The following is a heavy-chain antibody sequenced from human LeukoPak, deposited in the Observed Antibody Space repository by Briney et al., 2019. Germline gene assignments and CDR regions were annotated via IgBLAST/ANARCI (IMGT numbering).Heavy chain of an antibody. Sequence: SETLSLTCAVSGFSISRGYYWSWIRQPPGKGLEWIGYIYYSGSTYYNPSLKSRVTISVDTSKNQFSLKLSSVTAADTAVYYCARAGGPLSAVAGLTDYWGQGTLVTVSS. CDR1: GFSISRGYY. CDR3: ARAGGPLSAVAGLTDY. V-gene: IGHV4-30-4*08. J-gene: IGHJ4*02. D-gene: IGHD6-19*01. CDR2: IYYSGST.